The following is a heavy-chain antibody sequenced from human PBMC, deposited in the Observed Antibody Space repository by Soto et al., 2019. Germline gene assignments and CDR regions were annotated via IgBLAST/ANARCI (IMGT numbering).Heavy chain of an antibody. V-gene: IGHV3-33*01. J-gene: IGHJ6*02. D-gene: IGHD6-13*01. Sequence: QVQLVESGGGMVQPGRSLRLSCAASGFTFSSYGMHWVRQAPGKGLEWVAVIWYDGSNKYYADSVKGRFTISRDNSKNTLYLQMNSLRAEDTAVYYCARGDSSSWYGDYYYYGMDVWGQGTTVTVSS. CDR2: IWYDGSNK. CDR3: ARGDSSSWYGDYYYYGMDV. CDR1: GFTFSSYG.